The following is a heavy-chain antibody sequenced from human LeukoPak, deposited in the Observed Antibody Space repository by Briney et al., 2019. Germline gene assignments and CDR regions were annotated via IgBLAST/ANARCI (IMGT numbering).Heavy chain of an antibody. D-gene: IGHD1-26*01. CDR3: AREGWDLNALDI. Sequence: GGSLRLSCAASGFIFSTYWMSWVRQAPGKGLEWVANIKQDGGEEHYVDSVKGRFTISRDNAKNLLYLQMSSLRAEDTAIYYCAREGWDLNALDIWGQGTMVTVSP. V-gene: IGHV3-7*01. CDR1: GFIFSTYW. CDR2: IKQDGGEE. J-gene: IGHJ3*02.